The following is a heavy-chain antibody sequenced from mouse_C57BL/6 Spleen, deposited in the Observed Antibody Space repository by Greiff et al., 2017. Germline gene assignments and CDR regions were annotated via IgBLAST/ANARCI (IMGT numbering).Heavy chain of an antibody. Sequence: VQLQQSGPELVKPGASVKISCKASGYAFSSSWRNWVKQRPGKGLEWIGRIYPGDGDTNYNGKFKGKATLTADKSSSTAYMQLSSLTSEDSAVYFCERPAYYGSRGGLDYWGQGTTLTVSS. CDR2: IYPGDGDT. V-gene: IGHV1-82*01. CDR1: GYAFSSSW. D-gene: IGHD1-1*01. J-gene: IGHJ2*01. CDR3: ERPAYYGSRGGLDY.